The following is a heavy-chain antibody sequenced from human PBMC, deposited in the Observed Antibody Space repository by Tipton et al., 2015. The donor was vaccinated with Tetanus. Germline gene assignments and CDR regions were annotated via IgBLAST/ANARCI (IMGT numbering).Heavy chain of an antibody. J-gene: IGHJ5*02. CDR2: ILPKFDTT. CDR3: LRHVVGAVPKGYNWFDP. Sequence: QLVQSGAEVRRPGSSVKVSCTASGGTYTTHGVTWVRQAPGQGLEWIGGILPKFDTTKYAEKFEGRVTITADKSATTADMELRSLISEDTAMYYCLRHVVGAVPKGYNWFDPWGQGTLVAVSP. D-gene: IGHD2-21*01. CDR1: GGTYTTHG. V-gene: IGHV1-69*06.